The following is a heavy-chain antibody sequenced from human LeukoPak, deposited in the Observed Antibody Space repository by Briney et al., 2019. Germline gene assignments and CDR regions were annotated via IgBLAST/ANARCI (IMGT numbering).Heavy chain of an antibody. J-gene: IGHJ4*02. CDR3: ARSYGRYFDWSLPY. Sequence: PSETLSLTCTVSGYSISSGHYWGWIRQPPGKGLEWIGSIYHSGSTYYNPSLKSRVTISVDTSKNQFSLKLSSVTAADTAVYYCARSYGRYFDWSLPYWGQGTLVTASS. V-gene: IGHV4-38-2*02. CDR1: GYSISSGHY. CDR2: IYHSGST. D-gene: IGHD3-9*01.